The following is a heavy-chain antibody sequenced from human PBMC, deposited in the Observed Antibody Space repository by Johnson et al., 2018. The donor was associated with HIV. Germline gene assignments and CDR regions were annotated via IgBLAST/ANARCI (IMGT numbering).Heavy chain of an antibody. CDR2: IKSKTDGGTT. V-gene: IGHV3-15*01. Sequence: EVQLVESGGGVVQPGRSLRLSCAASGFTFSNAWMSWVRQAPGKGLEWVGRIKSKTDGGTTDYAAPVKGRFTISRDDSKNTLYLQMNSLKTEDTAVYYCTTISQWLVPGTFDIWGQGTMVTVSS. CDR1: GFTFSNAW. CDR3: TTISQWLVPGTFDI. J-gene: IGHJ3*02. D-gene: IGHD6-19*01.